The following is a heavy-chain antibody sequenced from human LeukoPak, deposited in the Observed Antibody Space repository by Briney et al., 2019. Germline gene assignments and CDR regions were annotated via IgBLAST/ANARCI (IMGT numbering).Heavy chain of an antibody. Sequence: GASVKVSCKASRYTFTSYDINWVRQGTGQGGERMGWMNPNSGNTGYAQKFQGRVTITRNTSISTAYMELSSLRSEDTAVYYCARVLRTSCYTPLGYWGQGTLVTVSS. CDR1: RYTFTSYD. J-gene: IGHJ4*02. CDR2: MNPNSGNT. V-gene: IGHV1-8*03. CDR3: ARVLRTSCYTPLGY. D-gene: IGHD2-2*02.